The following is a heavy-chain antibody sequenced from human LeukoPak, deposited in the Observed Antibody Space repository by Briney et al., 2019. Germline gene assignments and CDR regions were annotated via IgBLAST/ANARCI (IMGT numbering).Heavy chain of an antibody. Sequence: GASVTVSCKVPGYTLTELSMHWVRQAPGKGLEWMGGFDPEDGETIYAQKFQGRVTMTEDTSTDTAYMELSSLRSEDTAVYYCATLSVAGGPRDYDYVWGSYRYNYFDYWGQGTLVTVSS. CDR2: FDPEDGET. J-gene: IGHJ4*02. CDR3: ATLSVAGGPRDYDYVWGSYRYNYFDY. V-gene: IGHV1-24*01. CDR1: GYTLTELS. D-gene: IGHD3-16*02.